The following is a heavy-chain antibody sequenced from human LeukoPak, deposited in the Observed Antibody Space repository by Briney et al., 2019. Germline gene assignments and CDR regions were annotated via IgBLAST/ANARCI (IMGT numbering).Heavy chain of an antibody. Sequence: ASVKVSCKASGYTFTSYGISWVRQAPGQGLEWMGWISAYNGNTNYAQKFQGRVTMTRDTSISTAYMELSRLRSDDTAVYYCAREVVAAMYKPFDYWGQGTLVTVSS. CDR2: ISAYNGNT. J-gene: IGHJ4*02. CDR1: GYTFTSYG. D-gene: IGHD2-15*01. CDR3: AREVVAAMYKPFDY. V-gene: IGHV1-18*01.